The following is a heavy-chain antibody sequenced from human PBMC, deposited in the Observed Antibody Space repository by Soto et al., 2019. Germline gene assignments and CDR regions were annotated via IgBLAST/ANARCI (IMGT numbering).Heavy chain of an antibody. Sequence: SETLSLTCTISCGSISSYHWSWIRQPPWKGLEWIGYIYNSGITNYNPSLKSRVTISLDMSKNQFSLRLSSVTPAATAVYHCARVGRICSGWLDPLAPGTLVTASS. D-gene: IGHD3-10*01. J-gene: IGHJ5*02. V-gene: IGHV4-59*01. CDR3: ARVGRICSGWLDP. CDR1: CGSISSYH. CDR2: IYNSGIT.